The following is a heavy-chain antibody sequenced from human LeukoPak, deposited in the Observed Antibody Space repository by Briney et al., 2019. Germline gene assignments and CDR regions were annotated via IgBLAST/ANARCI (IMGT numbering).Heavy chain of an antibody. CDR3: AKGASAAAAMTWFDP. CDR1: GITLSSYG. V-gene: IGHV3-30*18. D-gene: IGHD2-2*01. Sequence: QSRGSLRLSCAASGITLSSYGMLWVRHAPGKGLEWVAVISYDGSDKYYAGSVRGRFTISRDNSKNTLYLQMNSLRPEDTAVYYCAKGASAAAAMTWFDPWGQGTLVTVSS. CDR2: ISYDGSDK. J-gene: IGHJ5*02.